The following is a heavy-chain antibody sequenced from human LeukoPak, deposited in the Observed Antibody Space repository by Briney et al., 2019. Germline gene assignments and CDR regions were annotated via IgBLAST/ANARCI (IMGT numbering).Heavy chain of an antibody. V-gene: IGHV3-30*04. CDR1: GFTFSSYA. J-gene: IGHJ4*02. CDR2: ISYDGSNK. Sequence: GGSLRLSCAASGFTFSSYAMHWVRQAPGKGLEWVAVISYDGSNKYYADSVKGRFTISRDNSKNTLYLQVNSLRAEDTAVYYCASDSGYDFRSPGDYWGQGTLVTVSS. CDR3: ASDSGYDFRSPGDY. D-gene: IGHD5-12*01.